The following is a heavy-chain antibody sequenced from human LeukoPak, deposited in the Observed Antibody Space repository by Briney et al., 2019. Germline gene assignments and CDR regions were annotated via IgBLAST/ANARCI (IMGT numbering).Heavy chain of an antibody. J-gene: IGHJ6*02. CDR2: IYSDGNT. CDR1: GFTVSSNY. CDR3: ARERGWGAAYYYGMDV. D-gene: IGHD3-16*01. Sequence: GGSLRLSCAPSGFTVSSNYMSWVRQAPGKGLEWVSVIYSDGNTYYADSVKGRFTISRDSSKNTLYLQVNSLRPEDTAVYYCARERGWGAAYYYGMDVWGQGTTVTVSS. V-gene: IGHV3-66*01.